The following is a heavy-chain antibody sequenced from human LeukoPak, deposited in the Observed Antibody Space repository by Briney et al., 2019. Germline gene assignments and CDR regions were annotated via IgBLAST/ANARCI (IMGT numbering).Heavy chain of an antibody. J-gene: IGHJ4*02. V-gene: IGHV3-74*01. D-gene: IGHD3-16*02. CDR3: ARGLGGSYPFDC. Sequence: GGSLRLSCAASGFTFSNYWMDWVRQAPGKGLVWVSRINTDGSRTTYADFVKGRFTISRDNAKNTLYLQMNSLRADDTAVYFCARGLGGSYPFDCWGQGALVTVSS. CDR1: GFTFSNYW. CDR2: INTDGSRT.